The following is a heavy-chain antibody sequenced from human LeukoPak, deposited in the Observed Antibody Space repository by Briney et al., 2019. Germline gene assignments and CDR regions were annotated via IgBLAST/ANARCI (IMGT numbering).Heavy chain of an antibody. CDR2: ISSSGSTI. CDR1: GSTFSSYA. J-gene: IGHJ4*02. CDR3: ARDGYGYNPSPFDY. Sequence: GGSLRLSCAASGSTFSSYAMSWVRQAPGKGLEWVSYISSSGSTIYYADSVKGRFTISRDNAKNSLYLQMNSLRAEDTAVYYCARDGYGYNPSPFDYWGQGTLVTVSS. D-gene: IGHD5-24*01. V-gene: IGHV3-48*04.